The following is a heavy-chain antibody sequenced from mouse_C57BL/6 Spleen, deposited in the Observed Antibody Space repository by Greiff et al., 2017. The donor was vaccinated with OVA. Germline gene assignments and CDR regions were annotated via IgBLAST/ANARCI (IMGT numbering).Heavy chain of an antibody. D-gene: IGHD1-1*01. CDR3: ITTVVALDY. V-gene: IGHV1-22*01. J-gene: IGHJ2*01. CDR1: GYTFTDYN. Sequence: EVQLQQSGPELVKPGASVKMSCKASGYTFTDYNMHWVKQSHGKSLEWIGYINPNNGGTSYNQKFKGKATLTVNKSSSTAYMELRSLTSEDSAVYYCITTVVALDYWGQGTTLTVSS. CDR2: INPNNGGT.